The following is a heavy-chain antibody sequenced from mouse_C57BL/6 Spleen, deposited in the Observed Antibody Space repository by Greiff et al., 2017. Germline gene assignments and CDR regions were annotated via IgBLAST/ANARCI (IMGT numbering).Heavy chain of an antibody. CDR3: ARSRDGYYPYYFDY. CDR1: GYAFTNYL. D-gene: IGHD2-3*01. CDR2: INPGSGGT. J-gene: IGHJ2*01. Sequence: QVQLQQSGAELVRPGTSVKVSCKASGYAFTNYLIEWVKQRPGQGLEWIGVINPGSGGTNYNEKFKGKATLTADKSSSTAYMQLSSLTSEDSAVYFCARSRDGYYPYYFDYWGQGTTLTVSS. V-gene: IGHV1-54*01.